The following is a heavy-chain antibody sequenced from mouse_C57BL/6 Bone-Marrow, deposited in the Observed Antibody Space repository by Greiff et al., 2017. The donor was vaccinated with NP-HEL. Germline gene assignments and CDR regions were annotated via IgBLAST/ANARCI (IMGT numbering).Heavy chain of an antibody. CDR2: IYPGGGYT. Sequence: QVQLQQSGAELVRPGTSVQMSCKASGYTFTNYWIGWAKQRPGHGLEWIGDIYPGGGYTNYNEKFKGKATLTADKSSSTAYMQFSSLTSEDSAIDYCARYYGYDDWYFDVWGTGTTVTVSS. V-gene: IGHV1-63*01. D-gene: IGHD2-2*01. J-gene: IGHJ1*03. CDR1: GYTFTNYW. CDR3: ARYYGYDDWYFDV.